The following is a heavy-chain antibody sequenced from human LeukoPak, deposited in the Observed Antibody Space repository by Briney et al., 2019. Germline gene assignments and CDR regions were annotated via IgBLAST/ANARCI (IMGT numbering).Heavy chain of an antibody. CDR3: AKDCSGGSCYSS. CDR1: EFSVGSNY. V-gene: IGHV3-66*01. Sequence: PGGSLRLSCAASEFSVGSNYMTWVRQAPGKGLEWVSLIYSGGSTYYADSVKGRFTISRDNSKNTLYLQMNSLRAEDTAVYYCAKDCSGGSCYSSWGQGTLVTVSS. J-gene: IGHJ4*02. D-gene: IGHD2-15*01. CDR2: IYSGGST.